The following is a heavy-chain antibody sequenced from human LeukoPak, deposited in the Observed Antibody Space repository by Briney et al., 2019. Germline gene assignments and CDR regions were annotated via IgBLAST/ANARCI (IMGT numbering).Heavy chain of an antibody. J-gene: IGHJ4*02. CDR3: ARSLMITSGGVIAIEFDY. CDR1: GFTFSSYS. V-gene: IGHV3-48*04. Sequence: PGGSLRLSCAASGFTFSSYSMNWVRQAPGKGLEWVSYISSSSSTIYYADSVKGRFTISRDNAKNSLYLQMNSLRAEDTAVYYCARSLMITSGGVIAIEFDYWGQGTLVTVSS. CDR2: ISSSSSTI. D-gene: IGHD3-16*02.